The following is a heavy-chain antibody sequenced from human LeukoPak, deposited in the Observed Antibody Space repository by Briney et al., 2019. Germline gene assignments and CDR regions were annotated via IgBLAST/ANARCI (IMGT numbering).Heavy chain of an antibody. Sequence: SETLSLTCTVSGGSISSYYWSWIRQPPGKGLEWIGYIYYSGSTNYNPSLKSRVTISVDTSKNQFSLKLSSVTAADTAVYYCARGPVTTSGNCFDPWGQGTLATVSS. CDR1: GGSISSYY. CDR3: ARGPVTTSGNCFDP. D-gene: IGHD4-17*01. CDR2: IYYSGST. J-gene: IGHJ5*02. V-gene: IGHV4-59*08.